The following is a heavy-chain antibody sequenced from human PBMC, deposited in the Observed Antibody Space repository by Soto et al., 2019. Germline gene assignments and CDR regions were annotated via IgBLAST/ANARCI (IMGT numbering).Heavy chain of an antibody. Sequence: QLVESGGRGVQPGRSLRLSCAASEFTFTSYAMHWVRQAPGRGLEWVALISFDGTSEYYADSVKGRFIISRDNSKTMVYLQMNSLRPDDTAIYYCARPIPRWSYHYGMDVWGQGTTVPVSS. D-gene: IGHD2-15*01. CDR3: ARPIPRWSYHYGMDV. V-gene: IGHV3-30-3*01. J-gene: IGHJ6*02. CDR1: EFTFTSYA. CDR2: ISFDGTSE.